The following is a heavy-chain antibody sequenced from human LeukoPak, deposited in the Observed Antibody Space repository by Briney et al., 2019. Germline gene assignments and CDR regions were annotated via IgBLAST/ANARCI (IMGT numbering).Heavy chain of an antibody. Sequence: KPSETLSLTCAVYGGSFSGSFSDSYWSWIRQPPGKGLEWIGYIYYSGSTNYNPSLKSRVTISVDTSKNQFSLKLSSVTAADTAVYYCARVRTTLRFDAFDIWGQGTMVTVSS. CDR2: IYYSGST. CDR1: GGSFSGSFSDSY. J-gene: IGHJ3*02. V-gene: IGHV4-61*08. D-gene: IGHD1-7*01. CDR3: ARVRTTLRFDAFDI.